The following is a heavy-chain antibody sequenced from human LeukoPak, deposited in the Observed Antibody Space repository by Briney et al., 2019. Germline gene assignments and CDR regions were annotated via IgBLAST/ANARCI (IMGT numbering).Heavy chain of an antibody. D-gene: IGHD2-21*02. J-gene: IGHJ4*02. CDR1: GGSFSGYY. CDR3: ARVCGAGDCYQFDY. Sequence: SETLSLTCAVYGGSFSGYYWSWIRQPPGKGLEWIGEINHSVSTNYNPSLKSRVTISVDTSKNQFSLKLSSVTAADTAVYYCARVCGAGDCYQFDYWGQGTLVTVSS. V-gene: IGHV4-34*01. CDR2: INHSVST.